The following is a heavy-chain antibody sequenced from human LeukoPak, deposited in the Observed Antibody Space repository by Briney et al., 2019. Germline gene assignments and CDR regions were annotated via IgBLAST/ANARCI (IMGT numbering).Heavy chain of an antibody. D-gene: IGHD1-1*01. CDR1: GFTFSNYA. CDR2: ISFDATKE. CDR3: ARFKVGTNTTQKNAFDI. V-gene: IGHV3-30*01. Sequence: HPGGSLRLSCAASGFTFSNYAMHWVRQAPGKGLEWVAVISFDATKEYFGKSVKGRFTIPRDNSKATLYLQMHRLRIEDTALYFCARFKVGTNTTQKNAFDIWGRGTEVAVSS. J-gene: IGHJ3*02.